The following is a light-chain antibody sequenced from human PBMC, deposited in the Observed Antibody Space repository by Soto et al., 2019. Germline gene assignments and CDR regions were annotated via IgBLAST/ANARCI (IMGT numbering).Light chain of an antibody. CDR1: SSDFGGYNY. CDR3: SSYTSSSTLVV. V-gene: IGLV2-14*01. CDR2: DVS. J-gene: IGLJ2*01. Sequence: QSVLTQPASVSGSPGQSITISCTGTSSDFGGYNYVSWYHQHPGKAPKLMIYDVSNRPSGTSNRFSGSKSVNTASLTISGLQAEDGADYYCSSYTSSSTLVVFGGGTKLAVL.